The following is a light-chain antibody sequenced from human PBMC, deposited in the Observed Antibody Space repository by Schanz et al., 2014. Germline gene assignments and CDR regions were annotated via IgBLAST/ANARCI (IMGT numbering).Light chain of an antibody. Sequence: QSALTQPRSVSGSPGQSVTISCTGTGSDVGGYNYVSWYRQHPGKAPKLMIYDVSKRPSGVPDRFSGSKSGNTASLTIAGLQAEDEADYYCCSYAGTNNLVFGGGTKLTVL. J-gene: IGLJ2*01. CDR3: CSYAGTNNLV. CDR2: DVS. V-gene: IGLV2-11*01. CDR1: GSDVGGYNY.